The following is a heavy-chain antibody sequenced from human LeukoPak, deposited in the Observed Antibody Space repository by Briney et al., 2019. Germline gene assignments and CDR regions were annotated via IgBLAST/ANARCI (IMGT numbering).Heavy chain of an antibody. CDR1: GFTFSSSE. V-gene: IGHV3-48*03. CDR3: ARLTVTRYFDY. D-gene: IGHD4-17*01. Sequence: TGGSLRLSCAASGFTFSSSEMSWVRQVPGKGLEWVSYISSGGSTIYYADSVKGRFTISRDNAKNSLYLQMNSLRAEDTAVYYCARLTVTRYFDYWGQGTLVTVSS. CDR2: ISSGGSTI. J-gene: IGHJ4*02.